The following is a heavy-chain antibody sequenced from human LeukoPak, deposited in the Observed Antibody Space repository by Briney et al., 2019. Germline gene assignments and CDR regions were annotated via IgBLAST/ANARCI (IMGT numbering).Heavy chain of an antibody. CDR1: GFTFNSYS. CDR2: ISSSSSYI. J-gene: IGHJ4*02. Sequence: GGSLRLSCAASGFTFNSYSMNWVRQAPGKGLEWVSSISSSSSYIYYADSVKGRFTISRDNAKNSLYLQMNSLRAEDTAVYYCARESTMVRGALDYWGQGTLVTVSS. V-gene: IGHV3-21*01. CDR3: ARESTMVRGALDY. D-gene: IGHD3-10*01.